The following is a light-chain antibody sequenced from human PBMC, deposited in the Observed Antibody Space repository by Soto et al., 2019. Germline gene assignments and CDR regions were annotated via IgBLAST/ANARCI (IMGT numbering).Light chain of an antibody. J-gene: IGKJ1*01. Sequence: EIVMTQSPATLSVSPGERATLSCRASQSVSNNLAWYQQKPGQAPRLLIYGASTRATGIPARFSGSGSGTEFTLTISSLQSEDFAVYYCQHYDDWPPWTLGQGTKVDIK. CDR2: GAS. CDR3: QHYDDWPPWT. V-gene: IGKV3-15*01. CDR1: QSVSNN.